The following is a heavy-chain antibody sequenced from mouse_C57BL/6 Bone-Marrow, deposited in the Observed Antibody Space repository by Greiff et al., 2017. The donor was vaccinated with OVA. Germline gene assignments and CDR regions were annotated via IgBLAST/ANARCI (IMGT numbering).Heavy chain of an antibody. CDR1: GFSLTSYG. Sequence: QVQLKQSGPGLVQPSQSLSITCTVSGFSLTSYGVHWVRQSPGKGLEWLGVIWSGGSTDYNAAFISRLSISKDNSKSQVFFKMNSLQADDTAIYYCARFITPFAYWGQGTLVTVSA. V-gene: IGHV2-2*01. D-gene: IGHD1-1*01. J-gene: IGHJ3*01. CDR3: ARFITPFAY. CDR2: IWSGGST.